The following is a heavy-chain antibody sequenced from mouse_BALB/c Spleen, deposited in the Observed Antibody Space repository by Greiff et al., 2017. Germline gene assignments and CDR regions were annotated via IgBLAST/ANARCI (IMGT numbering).Heavy chain of an antibody. CDR3: ARQGGIGGYYWFAY. CDR1: GFTFSSYD. Sequence: EVKVVESGGGLVQPGGSRKLSCAASGFTFSSYDMSWVRQTPDKRLEWVATISSGGSYTYYPDSVKGRFTISRDNAKNTLYLQMSSLKSEDTAMYYCARQGGIGGYYWFAYWGQGTLVTVSA. CDR2: ISSGGSYT. J-gene: IGHJ3*01. V-gene: IGHV5-6*03. D-gene: IGHD1-1*01.